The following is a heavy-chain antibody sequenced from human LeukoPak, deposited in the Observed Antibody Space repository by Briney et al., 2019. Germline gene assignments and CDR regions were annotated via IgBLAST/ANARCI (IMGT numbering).Heavy chain of an antibody. J-gene: IGHJ5*02. CDR3: AKGPTQYSSGWLT. CDR2: ISYDGSNK. D-gene: IGHD6-19*01. CDR1: GFTFSSYG. Sequence: GGSLRLSCAAPGFTFSSYGMHCVRQAPGKGLEWVAVISYDGSNKYYADSVKGRFTISRDNSKNTLYLQMNSLRAEDTAVYYCAKGPTQYSSGWLTWGQGTLVTVSS. V-gene: IGHV3-30*18.